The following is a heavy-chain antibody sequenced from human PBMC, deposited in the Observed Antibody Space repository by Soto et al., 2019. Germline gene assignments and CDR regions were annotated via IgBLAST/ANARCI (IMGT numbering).Heavy chain of an antibody. Sequence: GASVKVSCKASGYTFPSYDINWVRQATGQGLEWMGWMNPNSGNTGYAQKFQGRVTMTRNTSISTAYMELSSLRAEDTAVYYCAKGIMAAGGSFDYWGQGTLVTVSS. CDR1: GYTFPSYD. CDR3: AKGIMAAGGSFDY. V-gene: IGHV1-8*01. D-gene: IGHD3-16*01. CDR2: MNPNSGNT. J-gene: IGHJ4*02.